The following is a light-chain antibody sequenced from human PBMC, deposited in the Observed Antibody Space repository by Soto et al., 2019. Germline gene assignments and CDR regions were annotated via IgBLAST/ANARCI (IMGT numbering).Light chain of an antibody. CDR2: GAS. CDR1: ESVSSSY. J-gene: IGKJ5*01. CDR3: QQYGSSPFT. V-gene: IGKV3-20*01. Sequence: EIVLTQSPGTLSLSPGERATLSCRASESVSSSYLAWYQQKPSQAPRLLIYGASSRATGIPDRFSGSGSGTDFTLTISRLEPEDFAVYYCQQYGSSPFTFGQGTRLEIK.